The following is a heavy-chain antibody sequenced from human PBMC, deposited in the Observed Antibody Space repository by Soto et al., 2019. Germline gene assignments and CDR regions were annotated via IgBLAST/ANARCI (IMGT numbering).Heavy chain of an antibody. V-gene: IGHV4-34*01. Sequence: SETLSLTCSVYGGSFSGYYWSWIRQPPGKGLEWIGEINHSGSTNYNPSLKSRVTISVDTSKNQFSLKLSSVTAADTAVYYCARGFSMVRGVINFNWFDPWGQGTLVTVSS. D-gene: IGHD3-10*01. CDR3: ARGFSMVRGVINFNWFDP. CDR2: INHSGST. CDR1: GGSFSGYY. J-gene: IGHJ5*02.